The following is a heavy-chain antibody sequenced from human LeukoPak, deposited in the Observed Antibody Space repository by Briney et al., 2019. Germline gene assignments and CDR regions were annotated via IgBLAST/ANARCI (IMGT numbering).Heavy chain of an antibody. CDR1: GGTFSSYA. V-gene: IGHV1-69*05. CDR2: IIPIFGTA. CDR3: ASYWSGGFDP. D-gene: IGHD3-3*01. Sequence: SVKVSCKASGGTFSSYAISWVRQAPGQGLEWMGGIIPIFGTANYAQKLQGRVTMTTDTSTSTAYMELRSLRSDDTAVYYCASYWSGGFDPWGQGTLVTVSS. J-gene: IGHJ5*02.